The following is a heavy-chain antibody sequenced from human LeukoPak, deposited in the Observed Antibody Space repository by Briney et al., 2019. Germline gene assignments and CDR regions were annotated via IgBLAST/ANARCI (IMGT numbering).Heavy chain of an antibody. CDR2: MSYDGNKK. J-gene: IGHJ4*02. CDR3: ARDGDTGIRGVNFDF. Sequence: GGFLRLSCAASGFPFTTYAIHWVRQAPGKGLEWVAVMSYDGNKKYYADSVKGRFTISRDNSENTLYLQMNSLRVEDSAVYYCARDGDTGIRGVNFDFWGQGTLVTVSS. D-gene: IGHD3-10*01. V-gene: IGHV3-30*01. CDR1: GFPFTTYA.